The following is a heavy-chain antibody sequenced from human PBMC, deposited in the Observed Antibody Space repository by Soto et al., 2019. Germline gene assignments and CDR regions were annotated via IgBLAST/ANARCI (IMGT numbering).Heavy chain of an antibody. CDR2: ISSSSSYI. V-gene: IGHV3-21*01. CDR1: GFTFSSYS. CDR3: ARAIYDRSGYLDAFDI. D-gene: IGHD3-22*01. Sequence: EVQLVESGGGPVKPGGSLRLSCAASGFTFSSYSMNWVRQAPGKGLEWVSSISSSSSYIYYVDSVKGRFTISRDNAKNSLYLQMNSLRAEDTAVYYCARAIYDRSGYLDAFDIWGQGTMVTVSS. J-gene: IGHJ3*02.